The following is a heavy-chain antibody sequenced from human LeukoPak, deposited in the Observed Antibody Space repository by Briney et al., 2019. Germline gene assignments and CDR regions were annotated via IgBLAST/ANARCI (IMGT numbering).Heavy chain of an antibody. Sequence: ASVKVSCKASGYTFTSYYMHWVRQAPGQGLEWMGIINPSGGSTSYAQKFQGRVTMTRDMSTSTVYMELSSLRSEDTAVYYCARASFYYDNSGPHLEGCDYWGQGALVTVSS. CDR2: INPSGGST. D-gene: IGHD3-22*01. CDR3: ARASFYYDNSGPHLEGCDY. V-gene: IGHV1-46*01. CDR1: GYTFTSYY. J-gene: IGHJ4*02.